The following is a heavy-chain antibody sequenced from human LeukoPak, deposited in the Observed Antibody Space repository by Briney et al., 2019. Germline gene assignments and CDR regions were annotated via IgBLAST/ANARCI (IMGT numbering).Heavy chain of an antibody. CDR1: GGSFSGYY. Sequence: SETLSLTCAVYGGSFSGYYWSWIRQPPGKGLEWIGEINHSGSTNYNPSLKSRVTISVDTSKNQFSLKLSSVTAADTAVYYCARVYYDILTGPDHFDYWGQGTLVTVSS. CDR3: ARVYYDILTGPDHFDY. V-gene: IGHV4-34*01. D-gene: IGHD3-9*01. CDR2: INHSGST. J-gene: IGHJ4*02.